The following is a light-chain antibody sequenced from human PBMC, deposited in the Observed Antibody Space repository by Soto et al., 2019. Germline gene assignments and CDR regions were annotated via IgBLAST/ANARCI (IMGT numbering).Light chain of an antibody. V-gene: IGKV1-5*01. CDR3: QQYWT. CDR2: DAS. Sequence: DIHITQSSSPLSPSLGNRVNITCRASQSISSWLAWYQQKPGKAPKLLIYDASSLESGVPSRFSGSGSGTEFTLTISSLQPDDFATYYCQQYWTFGQGTKVDIK. J-gene: IGKJ1*01. CDR1: QSISSW.